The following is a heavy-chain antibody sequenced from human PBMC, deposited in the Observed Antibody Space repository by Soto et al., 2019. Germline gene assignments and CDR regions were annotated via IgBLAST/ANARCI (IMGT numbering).Heavy chain of an antibody. J-gene: IGHJ4*02. CDR2: IYYSGST. D-gene: IGHD1-1*01. V-gene: IGHV4-31*03. CDR3: AQTQGPRVHNSGSDY. Sequence: QVQLQESGPGLVKPSQTLSLTCSVSGGSISSGGYYWNWIRQHPGKGLEWIGSIYYSGSTYYHPSLTSRLTISLDTSKNQFSLKLSSVTAADTAVYYCAQTQGPRVHNSGSDYWGQGTLVTVSS. CDR1: GGSISSGGYY.